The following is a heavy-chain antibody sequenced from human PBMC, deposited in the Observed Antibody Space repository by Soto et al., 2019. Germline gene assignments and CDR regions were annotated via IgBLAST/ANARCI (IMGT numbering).Heavy chain of an antibody. CDR1: GFTFNKFG. D-gene: IGHD3-3*01. Sequence: QVHLVESGGGVVQPGGSLRLSCTASGFTFNKFGMHWVRQTPGKGLEWVAALSYDGNHDFYADSVRGRLIISRDNSKKTLFLQMNTLKPDDTAVYYCVKERADFVTVPHAPSGMDVWGPGTTVTVSS. CDR2: LSYDGNHD. J-gene: IGHJ6*02. V-gene: IGHV3-30*18. CDR3: VKERADFVTVPHAPSGMDV.